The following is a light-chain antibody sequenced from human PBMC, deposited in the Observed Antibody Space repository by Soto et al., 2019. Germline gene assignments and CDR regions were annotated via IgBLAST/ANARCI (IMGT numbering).Light chain of an antibody. CDR2: GAS. Sequence: TQSPATLSVSPWERATLSCRASQSVSNNYLAWYQQKPGQAPRLLIYGASNRATGIPDRFSGSGSGTDFTLTISRLEPEDFAVYYCQQYGSSGTFGQGTKVDIK. V-gene: IGKV3-20*01. J-gene: IGKJ1*01. CDR1: QSVSNNY. CDR3: QQYGSSGT.